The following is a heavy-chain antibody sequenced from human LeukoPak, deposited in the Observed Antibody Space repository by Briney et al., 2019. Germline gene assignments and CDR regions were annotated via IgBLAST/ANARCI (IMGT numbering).Heavy chain of an antibody. CDR1: GGTFSSYA. CDR2: IIPIFGTA. Sequence: SVKVSCKASGGTFSSYAIRWVRQAPGQGLEWMVGIIPIFGTANYAQKFQGRVTITADESTSTAYMELSSLRSEDTAVYYCARGQGATWCPAYWGQGTLVTVSP. J-gene: IGHJ4*02. CDR3: ARGQGATWCPAY. D-gene: IGHD2-8*02. V-gene: IGHV1-69*13.